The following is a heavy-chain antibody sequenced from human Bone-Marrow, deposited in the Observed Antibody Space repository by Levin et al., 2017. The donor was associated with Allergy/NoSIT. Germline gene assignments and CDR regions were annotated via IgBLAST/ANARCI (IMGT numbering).Heavy chain of an antibody. CDR3: ARDAAVGNYWFDP. V-gene: IGHV4-31*03. D-gene: IGHD6-13*01. CDR2: ISYSGGF. J-gene: IGHJ5*02. Sequence: LRLSCTVSGDSISSGAYYWNWIRQRPGKGLEWIGFISYSGGFDYNPSLKSRVTISVDTSENQISLRLSAVTAADTAVYYCARDAAVGNYWFDPWGQGTLVIVSS. CDR1: GDSISSGAYY.